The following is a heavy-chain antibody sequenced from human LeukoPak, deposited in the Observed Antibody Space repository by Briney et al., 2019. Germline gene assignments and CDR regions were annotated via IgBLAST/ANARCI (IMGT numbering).Heavy chain of an antibody. Sequence: ASVKVSCKASGYTFTGYYMHWVRQAPGQGLEWMGWINPNSGGTNYAQKFQGRVTMTRDTSTSTVYMELSSLRSEDTAVYYCARSPDSSGYYLDYWGQGTLVTVSS. J-gene: IGHJ4*02. CDR2: INPNSGGT. CDR1: GYTFTGYY. D-gene: IGHD3-22*01. CDR3: ARSPDSSGYYLDY. V-gene: IGHV1-2*02.